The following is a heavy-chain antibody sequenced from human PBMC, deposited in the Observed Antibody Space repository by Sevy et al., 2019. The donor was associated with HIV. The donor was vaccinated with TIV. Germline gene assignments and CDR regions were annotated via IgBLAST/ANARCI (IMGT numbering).Heavy chain of an antibody. CDR1: GFTFSNHA. D-gene: IGHD2-21*01. CDR3: AKDSEHSGVNYFDC. Sequence: GGSLRLACAVSGFTFSNHAMSWVRQAPGKGLEWVSGFSGSGGSTHFADSVKGRFTISRDNSKNTLYLQMKSLRAEDTAVYYCAKDSEHSGVNYFDCWGQGTLVTVSS. CDR2: FSGSGGST. V-gene: IGHV3-23*01. J-gene: IGHJ4*02.